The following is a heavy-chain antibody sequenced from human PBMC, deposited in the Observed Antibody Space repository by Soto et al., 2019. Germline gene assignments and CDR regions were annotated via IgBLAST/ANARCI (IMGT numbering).Heavy chain of an antibody. CDR1: GFTFSSYA. D-gene: IGHD6-6*01. V-gene: IGHV3-23*01. CDR3: AKDVPTEVAARPVALYFDY. Sequence: EVQLLESGGGLVQPGGSLRLSCAASGFTFSSYAMSWVRQAPGKGLEWVSAISGSGGSTYYADSVKGRFTISRDNSKNTLYLQMNSRRAEDTAVYYCAKDVPTEVAARPVALYFDYWGQGTLVTVSS. J-gene: IGHJ4*02. CDR2: ISGSGGST.